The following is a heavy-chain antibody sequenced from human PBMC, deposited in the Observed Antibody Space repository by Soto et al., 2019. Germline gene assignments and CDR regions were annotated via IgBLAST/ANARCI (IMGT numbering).Heavy chain of an antibody. J-gene: IGHJ4*02. CDR3: VRGRVMITFGVVIVIDY. V-gene: IGHV1-8*01. D-gene: IGHD3-16*02. CDR2: INPNTGYT. Sequence: QVQLVQSGAAMKKPGASVKVSCKASGYTFTSYDINWVRQATGQGLEWMGWINPNTGYTDYAQKLQGRVTMTGNTSITTAYMELSSLRSEDTAVYYCVRGRVMITFGVVIVIDYWGQGSPVTVSS. CDR1: GYTFTSYD.